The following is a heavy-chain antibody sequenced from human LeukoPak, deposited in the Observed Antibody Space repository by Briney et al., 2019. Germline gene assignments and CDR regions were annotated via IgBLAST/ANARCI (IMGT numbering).Heavy chain of an antibody. CDR2: ISSSSSYI. CDR3: AQSFGTSCFDFDY. Sequence: GGSLRLSCAASGLTFSIYNMHWVRQAPGKGLEWVSSISSSSSYIYYADSVKGRFTISRDNDKNSLYLQMNSLRAEGTAVYYCAQSFGTSCFDFDYWGQGTLVTVSS. V-gene: IGHV3-21*01. D-gene: IGHD2-2*01. CDR1: GLTFSIYN. J-gene: IGHJ4*02.